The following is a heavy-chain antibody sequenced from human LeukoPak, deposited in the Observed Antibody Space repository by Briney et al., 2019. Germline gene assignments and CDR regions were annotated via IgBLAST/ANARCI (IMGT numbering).Heavy chain of an antibody. Sequence: PGRSLRLSCAASGFTFSSYAMHWVRQAPGKGLDWVAVISYDGSNKYYADSVKGRFTISRDNSKNTLYLQMNSLRAEDTAVYYCARAGEGSDYWGQGTLVTVSS. D-gene: IGHD1-26*01. CDR3: ARAGEGSDY. J-gene: IGHJ4*02. CDR2: ISYDGSNK. V-gene: IGHV3-30-3*01. CDR1: GFTFSSYA.